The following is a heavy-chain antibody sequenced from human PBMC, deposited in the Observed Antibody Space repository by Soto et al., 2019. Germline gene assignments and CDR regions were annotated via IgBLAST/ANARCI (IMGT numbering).Heavy chain of an antibody. CDR2: ISGSGGST. CDR1: GFTFSSYA. J-gene: IGHJ4*02. V-gene: IGHV3-23*01. D-gene: IGHD1-26*01. Sequence: EVQLLESGGGLVQPGGSLRLSCAASGFTFSSYAMSWVRQAPGKGLEWVSAISGSGGSTYYADSVKGRFTISRDNSKSPLDLQMNSLRAEDTAVYYCAKTPGRNSGSDYWGQGTLVTVSS. CDR3: AKTPGRNSGSDY.